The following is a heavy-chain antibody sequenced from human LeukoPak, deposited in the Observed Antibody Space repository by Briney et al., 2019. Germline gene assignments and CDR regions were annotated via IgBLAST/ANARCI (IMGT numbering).Heavy chain of an antibody. J-gene: IGHJ4*02. CDR3: ARGPHKFDY. V-gene: IGHV4-59*01. CDR2: ISYSGST. Sequence: SETLSLTCTVSGGSISSYYWSWIRQPPGKGLEWIGYISYSGSTNYNPSLKSRVTISVDTSKHQFSLKLSAVTAADTAVYYCARGPHKFDYWGQGSLVAVSS. CDR1: GGSISSYY.